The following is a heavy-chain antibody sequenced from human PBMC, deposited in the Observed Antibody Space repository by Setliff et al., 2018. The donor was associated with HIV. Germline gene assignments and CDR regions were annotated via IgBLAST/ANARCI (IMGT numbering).Heavy chain of an antibody. Sequence: SETLSLTCTVSGGSFRGSRYYWGWIRQPPGKGLEWIGNMHYGGFFWYSPSLKSRVTISVDTSKNQFSLKLSSVTAAGTAVYYCARPALGIGGGSRFDIWGQGTQVTVSS. J-gene: IGHJ4*02. V-gene: IGHV4-39*01. CDR3: ARPALGIGGGSRFDI. CDR1: GGSFRGSRYY. D-gene: IGHD3-3*01. CDR2: MHYGGFF.